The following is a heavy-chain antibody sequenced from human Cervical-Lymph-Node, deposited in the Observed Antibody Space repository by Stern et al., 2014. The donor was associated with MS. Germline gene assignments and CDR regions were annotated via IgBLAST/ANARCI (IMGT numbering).Heavy chain of an antibody. Sequence: VQLVQSGGGVIKPGGSLRLSCKASGFTVSRDYMTWVRQGPGKGLEWGSLITTVWSTFYTDSVKCRFTISRDDSKNTVYLHMTSLRAEDTAMYYCARDTSSPERSDWWGQGTLVTVSS. CDR3: ARDTSSPERSDW. V-gene: IGHV3-53*01. CDR2: ITTVWST. J-gene: IGHJ4*02. D-gene: IGHD1-1*01. CDR1: GFTVSRDY.